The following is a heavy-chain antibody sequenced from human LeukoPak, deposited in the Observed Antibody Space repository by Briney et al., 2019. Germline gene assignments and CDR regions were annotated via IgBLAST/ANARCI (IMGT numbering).Heavy chain of an antibody. CDR1: GYTFTRHG. CDR3: ARQLYAADAFDI. V-gene: IGHV1-18*01. Sequence: ASVKVSCKASGYTFTRHGISWVRQAPGQGLEWMGWISAYNGNTNYAQKLQGRVTMTTDTSTSTAYMELRSLRSDDTAVYYCARQLYAADAFDIWGQGTMVTVSS. CDR2: ISAYNGNT. D-gene: IGHD2-2*02. J-gene: IGHJ3*02.